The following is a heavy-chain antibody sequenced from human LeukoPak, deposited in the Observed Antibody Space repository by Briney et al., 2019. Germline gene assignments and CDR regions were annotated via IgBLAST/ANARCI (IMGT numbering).Heavy chain of an antibody. J-gene: IGHJ3*02. CDR2: IYTGGST. D-gene: IGHD3-9*01. CDR3: ARDPYDILTGYYSHAFDI. CDR1: GGSISSYH. Sequence: SETLSLTCTVSGGSISSYHWSWIRQPAGKGLEWIGRIYTGGSTNYNPSLKSRVTMSVDTSKNQLSLKLSSVTAADTAVYYCARDPYDILTGYYSHAFDIWGQGTMVTVSS. V-gene: IGHV4-4*07.